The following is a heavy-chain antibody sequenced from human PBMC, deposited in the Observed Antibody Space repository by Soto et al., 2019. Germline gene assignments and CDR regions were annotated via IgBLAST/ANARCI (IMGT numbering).Heavy chain of an antibody. CDR1: GYTFTSYG. Sequence: ASVKVSCKASGYTFTSYGISWVRQAPGQGLEWMGWISAYNGNTNYAQKLQGRVTFTRDTSASTVYMEVSSLRSEDTAVYYCARPAYYYESSGYYPGDYWGQGTLVTVSS. CDR2: ISAYNGNT. CDR3: ARPAYYYESSGYYPGDY. D-gene: IGHD3-22*01. J-gene: IGHJ4*02. V-gene: IGHV1-18*01.